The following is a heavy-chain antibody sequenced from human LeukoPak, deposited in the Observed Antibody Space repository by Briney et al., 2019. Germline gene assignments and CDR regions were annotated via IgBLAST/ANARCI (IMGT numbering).Heavy chain of an antibody. J-gene: IGHJ4*02. CDR1: GYTFTGYY. V-gene: IGHV1-69*13. CDR2: IIPIFGTA. D-gene: IGHD6-6*01. Sequence: ASVKVSCKASGYTFTGYYMHWVRQAPGQGLEWMGGIIPIFGTANYAQKFQGRVTITADESTSTAYMELSSLRSENTAVYYCARAEYSSSSFDYWGQGTLVTVSS. CDR3: ARAEYSSSSFDY.